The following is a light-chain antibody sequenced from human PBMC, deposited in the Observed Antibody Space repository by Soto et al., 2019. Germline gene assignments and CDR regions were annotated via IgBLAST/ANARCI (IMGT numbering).Light chain of an antibody. V-gene: IGKV3-20*01. CDR3: QQYGSSLWT. CDR1: QSVSSD. Sequence: EIVMTQSPATLSVSPGERATLSCRASQSVSSDLAWYHQKPGQAPRLLIYGASSRATGVPDRFSGSGSGTDFTLTISRLEPEDFAVYYCQQYGSSLWTLGQGTKVDIK. CDR2: GAS. J-gene: IGKJ1*01.